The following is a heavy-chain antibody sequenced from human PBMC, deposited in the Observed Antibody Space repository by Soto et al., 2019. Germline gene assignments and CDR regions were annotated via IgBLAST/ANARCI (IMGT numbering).Heavy chain of an antibody. CDR2: IYYSGST. CDR1: GGSISSGGYY. D-gene: IGHD3-22*01. J-gene: IGHJ5*02. V-gene: IGHV4-31*03. CDR3: ARVGDSSGSWFDP. Sequence: SETLSLTCTVSGGSISSGGYYWSWIRQHPGKGLEWIGYIYYSGSTYYNPSLKSRVTISVDTSKNQFSLKLSSVTAADTAVYYCARVGDSSGSWFDPWGQGTLVTVSS.